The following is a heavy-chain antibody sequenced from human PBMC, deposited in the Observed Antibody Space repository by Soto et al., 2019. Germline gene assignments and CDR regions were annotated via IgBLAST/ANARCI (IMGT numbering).Heavy chain of an antibody. D-gene: IGHD5-12*01. CDR2: IIPMFGTA. CDR3: ASGILLWLRRINNGYSG. V-gene: IGHV1-69*12. J-gene: IGHJ4*02. Sequence: QVPLVQSGAEVKKPESSVKVSCKAPGGTFSTYAISWVRQAPGQGLEWMGGIIPMFGTANYAQRFQDRVTITADESTNTVYMELSSLRSEDTAVYFCASGILLWLRRINNGYSGWGQGTLVTVSS. CDR1: GGTFSTYA.